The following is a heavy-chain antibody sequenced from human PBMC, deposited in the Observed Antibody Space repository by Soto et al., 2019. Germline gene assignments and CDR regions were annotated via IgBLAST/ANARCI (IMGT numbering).Heavy chain of an antibody. J-gene: IGHJ4*02. V-gene: IGHV3-33*01. CDR1: GFTFSIFG. CDR3: ARDKGSSTVVSGITQEGYFDS. D-gene: IGHD6-19*01. CDR2: IWYDGSNA. Sequence: QVQLVESGGGVVQPGRSLRLSCAASGFTFSIFGMHWVRQAPGKGLEWAANIWYDGSNAYYADSVRGRFTISRDNSKKTVYMQMNSLRAEDTAVYYCARDKGSSTVVSGITQEGYFDSWGQGTLVTVSS.